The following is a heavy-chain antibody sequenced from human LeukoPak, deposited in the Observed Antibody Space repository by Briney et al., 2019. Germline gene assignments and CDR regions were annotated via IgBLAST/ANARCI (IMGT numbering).Heavy chain of an antibody. CDR3: ARGPGGATYY. D-gene: IGHD1-14*01. J-gene: IGHJ4*02. Sequence: GGSLRLSCAASGFTFSSYGMRWVRQAPGKGLEWVAFIRYDGSNKYYADSVKGRFTISRDNSKNTLYLQVNSLRAEDTAVYYCARGPGGATYYWGQGTLVTVSS. CDR1: GFTFSSYG. V-gene: IGHV3-30*02. CDR2: IRYDGSNK.